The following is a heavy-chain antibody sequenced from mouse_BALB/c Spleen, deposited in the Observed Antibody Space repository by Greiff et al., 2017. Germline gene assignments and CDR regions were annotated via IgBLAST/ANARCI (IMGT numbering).Heavy chain of an antibody. Sequence: EVKLVESGGDLVKPGGSLKLSCAASGFTFSSYGMSWVRQTPDKRLEWVATISSGGSYTYYPDSVKGRFTISRDNAKNTLYLQMSSLKSEDTAMYYCARRGLPLNYYAMDYWGQGTSVTVSS. CDR2: ISSGGSYT. D-gene: IGHD1-2*01. CDR3: ARRGLPLNYYAMDY. V-gene: IGHV5-6*02. J-gene: IGHJ4*01. CDR1: GFTFSSYG.